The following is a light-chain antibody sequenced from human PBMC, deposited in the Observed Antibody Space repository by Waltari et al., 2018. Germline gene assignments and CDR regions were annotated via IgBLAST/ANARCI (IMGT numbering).Light chain of an antibody. J-gene: IGKJ2*03. Sequence: DIKLTQSPPTLSASVGDRVTITCRARRTISDWLAWYQQKSGKAPKLLIYKASNVKSGVPTRFSGSGSGKEFTLTITSLQPENFATDYCQQYDTYYSFGQETKVEIK. CDR2: KAS. CDR1: RTISDW. CDR3: QQYDTYYS. V-gene: IGKV1-5*03.